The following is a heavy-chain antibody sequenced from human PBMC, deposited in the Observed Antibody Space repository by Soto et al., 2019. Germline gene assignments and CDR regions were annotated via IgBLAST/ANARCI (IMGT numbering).Heavy chain of an antibody. Sequence: ASVKVSCKASGYTFTGYYMHWVRQAPGQGLEWMGWINPNSGGTNYAQKFQGRVTMTRDTSISTAYMELSRLRSEDTAVYFCARWVGGNYFHYRGQRTPVTVSS. D-gene: IGHD1-26*01. CDR2: INPNSGGT. CDR3: ARWVGGNYFHY. CDR1: GYTFTGYY. V-gene: IGHV1-2*02. J-gene: IGHJ4*02.